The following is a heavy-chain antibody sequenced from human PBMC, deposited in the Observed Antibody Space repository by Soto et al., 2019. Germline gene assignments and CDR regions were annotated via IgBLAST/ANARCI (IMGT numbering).Heavy chain of an antibody. D-gene: IGHD2-15*01. J-gene: IGHJ4*02. CDR3: ARCSGGSPYYFDY. CDR1: GGSISSYY. Sequence: SETLSLTCTVSGGSISSYYWSWIRQPPGKGLEWIGYIYYSGSTNYNPSLKSRVTISVDTSKNQFSLKLSSVTAADTAVYYCARCSGGSPYYFDYWGQGTLVTVSS. CDR2: IYYSGST. V-gene: IGHV4-59*01.